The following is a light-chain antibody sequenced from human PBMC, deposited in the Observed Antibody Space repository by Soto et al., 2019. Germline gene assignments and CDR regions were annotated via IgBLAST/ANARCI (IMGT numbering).Light chain of an antibody. Sequence: EIVLTQSPATLPLSPRERATLSCRASQSVSSYLAWYQQKPGQAPRLLIYDASNRATGIPARFSGSGSGTDFTLTISSLEPEDFAVYYCQQRSNWLWTFGQGTKVEIK. CDR1: QSVSSY. CDR2: DAS. V-gene: IGKV3-11*01. J-gene: IGKJ1*01. CDR3: QQRSNWLWT.